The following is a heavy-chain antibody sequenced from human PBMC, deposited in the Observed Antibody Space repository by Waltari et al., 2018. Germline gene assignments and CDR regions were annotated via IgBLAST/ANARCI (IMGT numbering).Heavy chain of an antibody. D-gene: IGHD3-22*01. CDR3: ARSHYYDRRANYPSLGAFDS. V-gene: IGHV1-69*12. CDR1: GDTFRRYA. J-gene: IGHJ4*02. Sequence: QVQLVQSGAEVKKPGSSVKVSCQVSGDTFRRYAISWVRQAPGQGLEWMGGIIPLFGSTNYAQKFQGRATMAADESTSTAYVELSSLKSEDTAVYFCARSHYYDRRANYPSLGAFDSWGQGTLVTVSS. CDR2: IIPLFGST.